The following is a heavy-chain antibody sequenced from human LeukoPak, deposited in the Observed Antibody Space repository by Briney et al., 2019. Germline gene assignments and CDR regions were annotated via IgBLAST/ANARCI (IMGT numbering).Heavy chain of an antibody. D-gene: IGHD2-15*01. J-gene: IGHJ4*02. CDR3: ARDLGYCSGRACYSVFDY. V-gene: IGHV3-7*01. CDR1: GFTFSYHW. Sequence: HPGGSLRLSCAASGFTFSYHWMTWVRQAPGKGLEWVANIKNDGAVKNYVDSVKGRFTMFRDNAKNSLYLQMNSLRAEDTALYYCARDLGYCSGRACYSVFDYWGQGTLVTVAS. CDR2: IKNDGAVK.